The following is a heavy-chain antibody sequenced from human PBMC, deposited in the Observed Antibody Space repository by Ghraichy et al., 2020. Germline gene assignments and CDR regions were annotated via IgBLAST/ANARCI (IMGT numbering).Heavy chain of an antibody. V-gene: IGHV4-39*01. CDR1: GGSISSSPYY. J-gene: IGHJ5*02. Sequence: SQTLSLTCTVSGGSISSSPYYWGWIRQPPGKGLEWIGNIYYSGSTYYNPSLESRVTIFVDTSKNQFSLKLTSVTAADTAVYYCARLAGDYYYFQSGPWGQGTLVTVSS. D-gene: IGHD3-10*01. CDR2: IYYSGST. CDR3: ARLAGDYYYFQSGP.